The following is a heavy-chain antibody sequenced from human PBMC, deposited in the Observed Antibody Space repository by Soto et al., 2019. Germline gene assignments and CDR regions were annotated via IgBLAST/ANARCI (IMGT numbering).Heavy chain of an antibody. J-gene: IGHJ5*02. CDR2: INHSGST. Sequence: PSETLSLTCAVYGGSFSGYYWSWIRQPPGKGLEWIGEINHSGSTNYNPSLKSRVTISVDTSKNQFSLKLSSVTAADTAVYYCASTTRHYDFWSGYGGYNWFDPWGQGTLVTVSS. V-gene: IGHV4-34*01. CDR1: GGSFSGYY. D-gene: IGHD3-3*01. CDR3: ASTTRHYDFWSGYGGYNWFDP.